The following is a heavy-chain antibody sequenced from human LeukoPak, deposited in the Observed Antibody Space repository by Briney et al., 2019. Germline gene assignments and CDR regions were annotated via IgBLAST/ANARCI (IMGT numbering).Heavy chain of an antibody. Sequence: GGSLRLSCAASGFTFSSYWTSWVRQAPGKGVEGVANMKYDGSEKYYVDSVKGRFTISRDNAKNSLYLQMNSLRAEDTAVYYCARDIEAAGLFLDYWGQGTLVTVSS. V-gene: IGHV3-7*01. CDR1: GFTFSSYW. J-gene: IGHJ4*02. CDR3: ARDIEAAGLFLDY. CDR2: MKYDGSEK. D-gene: IGHD6-13*01.